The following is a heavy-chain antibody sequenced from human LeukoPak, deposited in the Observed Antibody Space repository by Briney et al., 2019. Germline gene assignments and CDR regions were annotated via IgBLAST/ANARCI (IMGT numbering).Heavy chain of an antibody. Sequence: SETLSLTCTVSGGSISNSYWSWIRQPPGKGLEWIGSIYYSGSTNYNPSLKSRVTISVDTSRNQFSLKLSSVAAADTAVYYCARGSVYTSSWHPYWGQGTLVTVSS. D-gene: IGHD6-13*01. V-gene: IGHV4-59*01. J-gene: IGHJ1*01. CDR2: IYYSGST. CDR1: GGSISNSY. CDR3: ARGSVYTSSWHPY.